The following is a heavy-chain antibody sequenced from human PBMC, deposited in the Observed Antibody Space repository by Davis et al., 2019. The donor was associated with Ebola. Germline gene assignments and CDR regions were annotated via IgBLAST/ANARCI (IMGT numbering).Heavy chain of an antibody. CDR3: ATLGEAADFYYYMDV. CDR2: INPKTGDT. D-gene: IGHD2-15*01. Sequence: ASVKVSCKASGYTFTDYYIHWVRQAPGQGLEFMGWINPKTGDTNSAQKFQGRVTMSRDTSITTTYMELSRLTSDDTAVYYCATLGEAADFYYYMDVWGKGTTVTVSS. V-gene: IGHV1-2*02. J-gene: IGHJ6*03. CDR1: GYTFTDYY.